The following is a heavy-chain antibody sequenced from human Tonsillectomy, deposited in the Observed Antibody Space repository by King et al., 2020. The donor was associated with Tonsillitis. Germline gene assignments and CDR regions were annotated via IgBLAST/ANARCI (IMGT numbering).Heavy chain of an antibody. CDR1: GFTFSSHW. CDR3: ARAPNHPEIGAPGTEVWFDP. J-gene: IGHJ5*02. CDR2: IKSDGSRT. V-gene: IGHV3-74*01. Sequence: EVQLVESGGGLVQPGGSLRLSCVASGFTFSSHWMHWVRQAPGKGPVWVSRIKSDGSRTNYADSVKGRFTISRDNAKNTLYLQMNSLRAEDTAVYYCARAPNHPEIGAPGTEVWFDPWGQGTLVTVSS. D-gene: IGHD2-2*01.